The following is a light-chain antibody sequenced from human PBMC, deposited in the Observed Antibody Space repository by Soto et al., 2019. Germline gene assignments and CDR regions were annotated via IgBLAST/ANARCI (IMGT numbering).Light chain of an antibody. CDR1: QSVSSN. Sequence: MTQSPSTLSASVGDRVTITCRASQSVSSNLAWYQQKPGQAPRLLIYGASTRATGIPARFSGSGSGTEFTLAISYLRPEDSAVYFCQQYHDWVTFGGGTKVEI. V-gene: IGKV3D-15*01. CDR2: GAS. CDR3: QQYHDWVT. J-gene: IGKJ4*01.